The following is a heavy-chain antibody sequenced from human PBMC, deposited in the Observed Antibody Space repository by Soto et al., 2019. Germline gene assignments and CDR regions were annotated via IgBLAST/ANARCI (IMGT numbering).Heavy chain of an antibody. Sequence: PSETLSLTCTVSGGSISSSNYYWGWIRQPPGKGLEWIGSIYYSGSTYYSPSLKSRVTISVDTSKNQFSLKLSSVTAADTALYYCASRSYCSGGSCPDYWGQGTLVTVSS. D-gene: IGHD2-15*01. CDR3: ASRSYCSGGSCPDY. V-gene: IGHV4-39*01. CDR1: GGSISSSNYY. CDR2: IYYSGST. J-gene: IGHJ4*02.